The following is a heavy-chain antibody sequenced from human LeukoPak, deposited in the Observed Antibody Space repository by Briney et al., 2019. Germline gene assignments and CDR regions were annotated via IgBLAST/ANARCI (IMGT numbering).Heavy chain of an antibody. V-gene: IGHV4-34*01. J-gene: IGHJ4*02. CDR1: GGSFSGYY. CDR2: INHSGST. CDR3: ARGTTYYYGSGSYYPY. Sequence: KSSETLSLTCAVYGGSFSGYYWSWIRQPPGKGLEWIGEINHSGSTNYNPSLKSRVTISVDTSKNQFSLKLSSVTAADTAVYYCARGTTYYYGSGSYYPYWGQGTLVTVSS. D-gene: IGHD3-10*01.